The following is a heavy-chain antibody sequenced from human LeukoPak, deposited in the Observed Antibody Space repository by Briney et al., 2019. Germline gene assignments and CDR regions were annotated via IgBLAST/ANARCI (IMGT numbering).Heavy chain of an antibody. D-gene: IGHD5-18*01. CDR2: MDPSDSET. CDR1: GSSFTSYW. CDR3: ARQTAMGRSGDY. J-gene: IGHJ4*02. V-gene: IGHV5-51*01. Sequence: GGSLQISCQASGSSFTSYWIGWVRQVPGKGLEWMGIMDPSDSETRYTPSFQGQVTISVDKSLTTAYLQWNSLKASDTAMYYCARQTAMGRSGDYWGQGTLVTVSP.